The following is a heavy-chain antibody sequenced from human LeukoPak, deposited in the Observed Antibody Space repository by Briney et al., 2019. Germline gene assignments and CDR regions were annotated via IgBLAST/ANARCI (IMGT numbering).Heavy chain of an antibody. CDR1: GFTFSSYA. D-gene: IGHD3-22*01. CDR3: AKDRSQYYYDSSGYPNAFDY. CDR2: ISGSGGST. J-gene: IGHJ4*02. V-gene: IGHV3-23*01. Sequence: GGSLRLSCAASGFTFSSYAMSWVRQAPGKGLEWVSAISGSGGSTYYADSVKGRFTISRDNSKNTLYLQMNSLRAEDTAVYYCAKDRSQYYYDSSGYPNAFDYWGQGTLVTVSS.